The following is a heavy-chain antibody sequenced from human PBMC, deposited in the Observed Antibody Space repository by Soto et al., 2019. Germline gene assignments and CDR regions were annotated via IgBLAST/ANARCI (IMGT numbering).Heavy chain of an antibody. CDR3: ARGQLGIGNAFDI. J-gene: IGHJ3*02. V-gene: IGHV3-53*01. Sequence: GGSLRLSCAASGFTVSSNYMSWVRQAPGKGLEWVSVIYSGGSTYYADSVKGRFTISRDNSKNTLYLQMNSLRAEDTAVYYCARGQLGIGNAFDIWGQGTMVTVSS. D-gene: IGHD7-27*01. CDR2: IYSGGST. CDR1: GFTVSSNY.